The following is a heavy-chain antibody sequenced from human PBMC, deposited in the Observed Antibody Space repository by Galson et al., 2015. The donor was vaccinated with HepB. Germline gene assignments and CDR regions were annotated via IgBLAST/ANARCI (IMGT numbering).Heavy chain of an antibody. CDR1: GFTFSSYG. CDR3: AKDPNWGGPVGWYFDL. J-gene: IGHJ2*01. V-gene: IGHV3-30*18. D-gene: IGHD7-27*01. CDR2: ISYDGSNK. Sequence: SLRLSCAASGFTFSSYGMHWVRQAPGKGLEWVAVISYDGSNKYYADSVKGRFTISRDNSKNTLYLQMNSLRAEDTAVYYCAKDPNWGGPVGWYFDLWGRGTLVTVSS.